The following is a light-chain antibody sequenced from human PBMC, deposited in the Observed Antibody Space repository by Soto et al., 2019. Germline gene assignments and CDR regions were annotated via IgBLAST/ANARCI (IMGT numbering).Light chain of an antibody. CDR2: GAS. CDR1: QSVSSN. CDR3: QQYGSSAPIT. Sequence: IVLTQSPATLSLSPGERATLSCRASQSVSSNLAWYQQKPGQAPRLLIYGASIRATGIPDRFSGSGSETDFTLTISRLEPEDFALYYCQQYGSSAPITFGQGTRLEI. V-gene: IGKV3-20*01. J-gene: IGKJ5*01.